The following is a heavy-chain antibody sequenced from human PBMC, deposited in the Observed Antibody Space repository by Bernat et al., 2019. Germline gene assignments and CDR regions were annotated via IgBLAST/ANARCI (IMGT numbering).Heavy chain of an antibody. V-gene: IGHV3-48*03. CDR1: GFTFSSYE. CDR2: ISSSGSTI. D-gene: IGHD5-12*01. Sequence: EVQLVESGGGLVQPGGSLRLSCAASGFTFSSYEMNWVRQAPGQGLEWVSYISSSGSTIFYADSMKGRFTISRDNARSSLYLQMNSLGAEDTAVYYCARGTGGWIVLNAFDIWGQGTMVTVSS. J-gene: IGHJ3*02. CDR3: ARGTGGWIVLNAFDI.